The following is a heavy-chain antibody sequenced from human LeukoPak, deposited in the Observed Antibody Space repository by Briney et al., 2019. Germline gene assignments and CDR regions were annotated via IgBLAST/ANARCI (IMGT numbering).Heavy chain of an antibody. CDR3: TIFGVVTYTFDY. V-gene: IGHV3-30*03. CDR1: GFTFSSYG. J-gene: IGHJ4*02. D-gene: IGHD3-3*01. CDR2: ISYDGSNK. Sequence: GGSLRLSCAASGFTFSSYGMHWVRQAPGKGLEWVAVISYDGSNKYYADSVKGRFTISRDNSKNTLYLQMNSLRAEDTAVYYCTIFGVVTYTFDYWGQGTLVTVSS.